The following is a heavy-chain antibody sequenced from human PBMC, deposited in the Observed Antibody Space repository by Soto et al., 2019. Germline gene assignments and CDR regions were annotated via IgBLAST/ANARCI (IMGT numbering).Heavy chain of an antibody. V-gene: IGHV4-31*03. CDR3: ARDQPALNSFDV. CDR1: GGSISRGGFY. Sequence: TPETRSLTGTVSGGSISRGGFYWSWIRHHPGKGLEWIVNIFYNGKAYNNPSLVSRLSIAVDTSKSQFSLNLTSVTAADTAVYYCARDQPALNSFDVWGQGIKVTVSS. J-gene: IGHJ3*01. CDR2: IFYNGKA.